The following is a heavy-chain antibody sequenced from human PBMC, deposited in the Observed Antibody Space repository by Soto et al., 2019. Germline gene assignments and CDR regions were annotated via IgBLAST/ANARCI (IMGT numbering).Heavy chain of an antibody. Sequence: QMQLVQSGPEVKKPGTSVKVSCKASGFTFTSSAVQWVRQARGQRLEWIGWIVVGSGNTNYAQKFQERVTITRDMSTNTAYMELSSLRSEDTAVYYCAAEYCSGGSCYSPGEDWGQGTLVTVSS. CDR2: IVVGSGNT. V-gene: IGHV1-58*01. D-gene: IGHD2-15*01. CDR3: AAEYCSGGSCYSPGED. CDR1: GFTFTSSA. J-gene: IGHJ4*02.